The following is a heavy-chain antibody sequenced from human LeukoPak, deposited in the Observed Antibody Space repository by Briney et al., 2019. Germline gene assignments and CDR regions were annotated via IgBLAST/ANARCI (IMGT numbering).Heavy chain of an antibody. CDR3: ATRGLITMARGSYLYGGDY. J-gene: IGHJ4*02. CDR1: GGTFSSYA. CDR2: IIPIFGTA. D-gene: IGHD3-10*01. Sequence: SVKVSCKASGGTFSSYAISWVRQAPGQGLEWMGGIIPIFGTANYAQKFQGRVTITTDESTSTAYMELSSLRSEDTAVYYCATRGLITMARGSYLYGGDYWGQGTLVTVSS. V-gene: IGHV1-69*05.